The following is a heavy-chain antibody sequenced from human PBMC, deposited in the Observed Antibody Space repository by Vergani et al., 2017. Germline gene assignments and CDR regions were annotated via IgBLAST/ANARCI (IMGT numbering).Heavy chain of an antibody. D-gene: IGHD6-13*01. CDR1: GYTFTGYY. V-gene: IGHV1-2*02. CDR3: ARGGGSSSWYGLIVDYTGYYFDY. J-gene: IGHJ4*02. Sequence: QVQLVQSGAEVKKPGASVKVSCKASGYTFTGYYMHWVRQAPGQGLEWMGWINPNSGGTNYAQKFQGRVTMTRDTSISTAYMELSRLRSDDTAVYYCARGGGSSSWYGLIVDYTGYYFDYWGQGTLVTVSS. CDR2: INPNSGGT.